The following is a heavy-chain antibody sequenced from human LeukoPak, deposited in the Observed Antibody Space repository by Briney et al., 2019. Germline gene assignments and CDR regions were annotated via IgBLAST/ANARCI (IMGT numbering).Heavy chain of an antibody. D-gene: IGHD4-11*01. J-gene: IGHJ5*02. Sequence: AGGSLRLSCAASGFTFSNAWMNWVRQAPGKGLEWVGRIKSKTDGGTTDYAAPVKGRFTISRDDSKNTLYLQMNSLKTEDTAVYYCTTDPIYRVAVTPWGQGTLVTVSS. CDR1: GFTFSNAW. CDR3: TTDPIYRVAVTP. V-gene: IGHV3-15*07. CDR2: IKSKTDGGTT.